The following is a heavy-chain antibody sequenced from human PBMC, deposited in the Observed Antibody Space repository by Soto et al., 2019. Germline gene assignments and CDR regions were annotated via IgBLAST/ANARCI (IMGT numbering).Heavy chain of an antibody. CDR2: INAGNGNT. Sequence: ASVKVSCKDSGYTFYSYVMHWVRQAHGQRLEWMGWINAGNGNTRYSQEFQGRITITRDTSASTAYMEVSSLRPEDTAVYYCAREIQGTRFCSGGSCPSDYWGQGTQVTV. J-gene: IGHJ4*02. CDR1: GYTFYSYV. D-gene: IGHD2-15*01. V-gene: IGHV1-3*01. CDR3: AREIQGTRFCSGGSCPSDY.